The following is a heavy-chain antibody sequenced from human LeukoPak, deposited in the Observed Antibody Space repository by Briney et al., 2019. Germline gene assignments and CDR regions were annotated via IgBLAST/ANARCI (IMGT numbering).Heavy chain of an antibody. CDR3: ARVKLFPTRVVVPAAIRAGRYYFDY. CDR2: IWYDGSNK. D-gene: IGHD2-2*02. Sequence: GRSLRLSCAASGFTFSSYGMHWVRQAPGRGLEWVAVIWYDGSNKYYADSVEGRFTISRDNSKNTLYLQMNSLRAEDTAVYYCARVKLFPTRVVVPAAIRAGRYYFDYWGQGTLVTVSS. J-gene: IGHJ4*02. CDR1: GFTFSSYG. V-gene: IGHV3-33*01.